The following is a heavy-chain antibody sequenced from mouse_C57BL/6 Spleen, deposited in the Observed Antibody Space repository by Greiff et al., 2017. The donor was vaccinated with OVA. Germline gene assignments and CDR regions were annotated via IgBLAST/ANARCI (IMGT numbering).Heavy chain of an antibody. CDR2: INPNYGTT. CDR3: ARGRENYGYDYWYFDV. D-gene: IGHD2-2*01. V-gene: IGHV1-39*01. J-gene: IGHJ1*03. CDR1: GYSFTDYN. Sequence: EVQLQESGPELVKPGASVKISCKASGYSFTDYNMNWVKQSNGKSLEWIGVINPNYGTTSYNQKFKGKATLTVDQSSSTAYMQLNSLTSEDSAVYYCARGRENYGYDYWYFDVWGTGTTVTVSS.